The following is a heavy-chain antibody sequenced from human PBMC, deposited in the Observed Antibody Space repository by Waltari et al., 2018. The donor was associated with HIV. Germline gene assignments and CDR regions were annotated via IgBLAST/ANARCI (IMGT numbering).Heavy chain of an antibody. CDR1: GFTFSNAW. CDR3: TTREVGATTFDY. Sequence: EVQLVESGGGLVKPGGSLRLSCAASGFTFSNAWMSWVRQAPGKGVGGVGRIKSKTDGRPTDYAAPVKGRFTISRDDSKNTLYLQMNSLKTEDTAVYYCTTREVGATTFDYWGQGTLVTVSS. CDR2: IKSKTDGRPT. D-gene: IGHD1-26*01. J-gene: IGHJ4*02. V-gene: IGHV3-15*01.